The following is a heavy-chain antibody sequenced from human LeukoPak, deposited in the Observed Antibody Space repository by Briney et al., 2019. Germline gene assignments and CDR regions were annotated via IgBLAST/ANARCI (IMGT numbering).Heavy chain of an antibody. CDR3: ANSMISS. J-gene: IGHJ4*02. V-gene: IGHV1-24*01. Sequence: EASVKVSCKVSGYTLTELSMHWVRQAPGKGLEWMGGFDPKGGRTNYAQKFQGRVTMTEDTSTHTAYMELSSLRSEDTAVYYCANSMISSWGQGTLVPVSS. D-gene: IGHD3-22*01. CDR1: GYTLTELS. CDR2: FDPKGGRT.